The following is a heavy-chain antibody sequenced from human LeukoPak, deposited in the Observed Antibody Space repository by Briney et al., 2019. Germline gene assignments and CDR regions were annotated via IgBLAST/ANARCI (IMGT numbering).Heavy chain of an antibody. V-gene: IGHV3-21*01. J-gene: IGHJ4*02. D-gene: IGHD3-22*01. CDR3: ARDRRQGYYYDSSGYFDY. CDR1: GFTFSSYS. CDR2: ISSSSYI. Sequence: GGSLRLSCAASGFTFSSYSMNWVRQAPGKGLEWVSSISSSSYIYYADSVKGRFTISRDNAKSSLYLQMSSLRAEDTAVYYCARDRRQGYYYDSSGYFDYWGQGTLVTVSS.